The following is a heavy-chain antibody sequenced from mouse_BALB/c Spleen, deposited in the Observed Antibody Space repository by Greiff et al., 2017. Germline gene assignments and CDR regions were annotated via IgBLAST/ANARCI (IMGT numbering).Heavy chain of an antibody. CDR3: AREGNYENYFDY. J-gene: IGHJ2*01. CDR1: GFNIKDTY. CDR2: IDPANGNT. Sequence: VQLQQSGAELVKPGASVKLSCTASGFNIKDTYMHWVKQRPEQGLEWIGRIDPANGNTKYDPKFQGKATITADTSSNTAYLQLSSLTSEDTAVDYCAREGNYENYFDYWGQGTTLTVSS. V-gene: IGHV14-3*02. D-gene: IGHD2-1*01.